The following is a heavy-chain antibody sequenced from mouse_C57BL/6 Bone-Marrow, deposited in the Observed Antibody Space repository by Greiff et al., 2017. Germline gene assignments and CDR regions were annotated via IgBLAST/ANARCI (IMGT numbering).Heavy chain of an antibody. D-gene: IGHD2-4*01. CDR1: GYTFTDYN. CDR3: AREGFRYDYWWYFDV. V-gene: IGHV1-18*01. CDR2: INPNNGGT. J-gene: IGHJ1*03. Sequence: VQLKQSGPELVKPGASVKIPCKASGYTFTDYNMAWVKQSHGKSLEWIGDINPNNGGTIYNQKFKGKATLTVDKSSSTAYMELRSLTSEDTAVYYCAREGFRYDYWWYFDVWGTGTTVTVSS.